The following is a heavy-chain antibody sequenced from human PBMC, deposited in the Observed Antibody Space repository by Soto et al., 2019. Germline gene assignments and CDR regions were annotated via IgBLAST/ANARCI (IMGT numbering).Heavy chain of an antibody. CDR2: IYSGGST. D-gene: IGHD3-16*01. CDR3: ARDPWAADY. V-gene: IGHV3-66*01. Sequence: EVQLVESGGGLVQPGGSLRLSCAASGFTVSTKYMSWLRQAPGKGLEWVSVIYSGGSTFYADSVRGRLTISRDNSKNTVNLQMNSLRAEDTAVYYCARDPWAADYWGQGTLVTVSS. CDR1: GFTVSTKY. J-gene: IGHJ4*02.